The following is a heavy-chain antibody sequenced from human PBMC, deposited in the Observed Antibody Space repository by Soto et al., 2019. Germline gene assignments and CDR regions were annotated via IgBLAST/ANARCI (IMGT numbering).Heavy chain of an antibody. J-gene: IGHJ4*02. D-gene: IGHD3-3*01. CDR1: GYTFTSYG. Sequence: QVPLVQSGAEVKKPGASVKVSCKASGYTFTSYGISWVRQAPGQGLEWMGWISAYNGNTNYAQKLQGRVTMTTDTSTSTAYMELRSLRSDDTAVYCCASVYYDFWSGYWGGYFAYWGQGTLVTVSS. CDR3: ASVYYDFWSGYWGGYFAY. V-gene: IGHV1-18*01. CDR2: ISAYNGNT.